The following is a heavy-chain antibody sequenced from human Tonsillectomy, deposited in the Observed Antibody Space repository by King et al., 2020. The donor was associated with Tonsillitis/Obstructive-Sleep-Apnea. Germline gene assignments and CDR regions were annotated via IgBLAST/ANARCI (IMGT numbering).Heavy chain of an antibody. Sequence: VQLVESGGGVVQPGRSLRLSCAASGFTFSSYAMHWVRQAPGKGLEWVAVISYDGSNKYYADSVKGRFTISRDNSKNTLYLQMNSLRAEDTAVYYCARDGVDLAVAGTFDYWGQGTLVTVSS. D-gene: IGHD6-19*01. CDR3: ARDGVDLAVAGTFDY. J-gene: IGHJ4*02. V-gene: IGHV3-30*04. CDR1: GFTFSSYA. CDR2: ISYDGSNK.